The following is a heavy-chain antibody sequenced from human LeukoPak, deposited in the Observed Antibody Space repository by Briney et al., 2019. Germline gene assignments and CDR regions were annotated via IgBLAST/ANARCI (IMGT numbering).Heavy chain of an antibody. CDR1: GFTFDDYA. Sequence: GGSLRLSCAASGFTFDDYAMHWVRHAPGKGLEWVSGISWNSGSIGYADSVKGRFTISRDNAKNSLYLQMNSLRAEDTALYYCAKASSYYYDSSGYYYFGGQGTLVTVSS. D-gene: IGHD3-22*01. V-gene: IGHV3-9*01. CDR3: AKASSYYYDSSGYYYF. CDR2: ISWNSGSI. J-gene: IGHJ4*02.